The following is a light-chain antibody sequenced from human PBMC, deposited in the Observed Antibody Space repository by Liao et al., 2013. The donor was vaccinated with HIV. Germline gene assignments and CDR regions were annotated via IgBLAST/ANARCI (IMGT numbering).Light chain of an antibody. J-gene: IGLJ3*02. CDR2: QDS. CDR1: KLGHKY. Sequence: SYELTQPPSVSVSPGQTASITCSGDKLGHKYACWYQQRPGQSPVLVIYQDSKRPSGIPERFSGYNFENTATLTIAGTEAMDEADYYCQAWDSGTGVFGGGTKLTVL. CDR3: QAWDSGTGV. V-gene: IGLV3-1*01.